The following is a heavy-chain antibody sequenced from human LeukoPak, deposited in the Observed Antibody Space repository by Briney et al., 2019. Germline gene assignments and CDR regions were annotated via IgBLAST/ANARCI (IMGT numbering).Heavy chain of an antibody. V-gene: IGHV4-39*07. Sequence: MPSETLSLTCTVSGGSISTDNCYWGWIRQPPGKGLEWIGSIYYNGNTYYNPSLKSRVTISVDTSKNQFSLKVNSVTAADTAVYYCTKDVGNYVTDCWGQGTLVTVSS. CDR3: TKDVGNYVTDC. CDR1: GGSISTDNCY. J-gene: IGHJ4*02. D-gene: IGHD4-11*01. CDR2: IYYNGNT.